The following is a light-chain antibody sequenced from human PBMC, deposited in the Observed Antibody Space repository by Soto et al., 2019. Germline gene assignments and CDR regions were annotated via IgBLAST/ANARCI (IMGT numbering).Light chain of an antibody. CDR2: GAS. CDR1: QSVSSN. Sequence: EIVMTQSPATLSVSPGERATLSCRASQSVSSNLAWYQQKPGQAPRLLIYGASTRATGIPARFSGRGSGTEFTLTISSLQSEDFAVYYCHHYNNWPRTFGQGTKVDSK. J-gene: IGKJ1*01. CDR3: HHYNNWPRT. V-gene: IGKV3-15*01.